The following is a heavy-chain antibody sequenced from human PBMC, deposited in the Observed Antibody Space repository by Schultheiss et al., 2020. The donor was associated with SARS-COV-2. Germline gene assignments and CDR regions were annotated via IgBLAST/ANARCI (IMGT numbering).Heavy chain of an antibody. CDR2: IHPRVPYT. V-gene: IGHV1-46*01. CDR1: GGTFSSYA. CDR3: GRDFQGFDF. Sequence: ASVKVSCKASGGTFSSYAISWVRQAPGQGLVWMGVIHPRVPYTSYAREFQGRITVTRDTSTSTVYLELNGLTSEDTAVYYCGRDFQGFDFWGQGTLVTVSS. J-gene: IGHJ4*02.